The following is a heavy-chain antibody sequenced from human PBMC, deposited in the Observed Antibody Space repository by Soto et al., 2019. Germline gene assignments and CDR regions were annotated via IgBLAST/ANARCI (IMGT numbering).Heavy chain of an antibody. V-gene: IGHV1-18*01. CDR2: ISAYNGNT. D-gene: IGHD2-15*01. Sequence: VKVSCKASGYTFTSYVISWVRQAPGQGLEWMGWISAYNGNTNYAQKLQGRVTMTTDTSTSTAYMELRSLRSDDTAVYYCARRVGYCSGGSCFSWRPHLFDPWGQGTLVTVSS. J-gene: IGHJ5*02. CDR1: GYTFTSYV. CDR3: ARRVGYCSGGSCFSWRPHLFDP.